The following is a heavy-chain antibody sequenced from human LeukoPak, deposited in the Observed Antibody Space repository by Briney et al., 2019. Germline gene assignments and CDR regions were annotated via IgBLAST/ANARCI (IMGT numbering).Heavy chain of an antibody. D-gene: IGHD1-26*01. Sequence: GGSLRLSCAASGFTFSSYSMNWVRQAPGKGLEWVSSISSSSSSSYIYYADSVKGRFTISRDNAKNSLYLQMNSLRAEDTAVYYCARGLLVGVRQGPFDYWGQGTLVTVSS. J-gene: IGHJ4*02. CDR2: ISSSSSSSYI. CDR3: ARGLLVGVRQGPFDY. V-gene: IGHV3-21*01. CDR1: GFTFSSYS.